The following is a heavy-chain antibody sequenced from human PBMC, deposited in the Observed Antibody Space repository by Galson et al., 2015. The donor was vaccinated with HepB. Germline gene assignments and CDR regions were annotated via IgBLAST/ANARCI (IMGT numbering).Heavy chain of an antibody. D-gene: IGHD6-19*01. Sequence: SLRLSCAASGFTFSSLAMHWVRQPPGKGLEWVAVISYDGSNKYYADSVKGRFTISRDNSKNTLYLQMNSLRAEDTAVYYCARDRAAYSSGWYSRFDYWGQGTLVTVSS. CDR2: ISYDGSNK. J-gene: IGHJ4*02. CDR3: ARDRAAYSSGWYSRFDY. V-gene: IGHV3-30-3*01. CDR1: GFTFSSLA.